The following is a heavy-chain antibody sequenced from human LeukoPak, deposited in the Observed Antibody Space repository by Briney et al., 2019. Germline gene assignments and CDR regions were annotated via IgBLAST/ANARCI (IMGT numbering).Heavy chain of an antibody. J-gene: IGHJ4*02. CDR2: IYYSGSS. V-gene: IGHV4-39*01. D-gene: IGHD5-24*01. CDR1: GGSISSSSSY. CDR3: ARHRSGWLQSSFDY. Sequence: SETLSLTCTVSGGSISSSSSYWGWIRQPPGKGLEWIGSIYYSGSSFDNPALKSRVTISVDTSKNQFSLKLSSVTAADTAVYYCARHRSGWLQSSFDYWGQGTLVTVSS.